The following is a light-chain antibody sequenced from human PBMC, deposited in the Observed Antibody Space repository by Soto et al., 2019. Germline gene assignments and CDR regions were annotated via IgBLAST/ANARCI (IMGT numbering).Light chain of an antibody. CDR1: QSVGSY. J-gene: IGKJ1*01. Sequence: EIVLTQSPATLSLSPGERATLSCRASQSVGSYFAWYQQKPGQAPRLLIYDASNRATGIPARFSGSGSGTEYPLTISSLEPDDFAVYYCQQHGNWPVTFGQGTRVDIK. V-gene: IGKV3-11*01. CDR2: DAS. CDR3: QQHGNWPVT.